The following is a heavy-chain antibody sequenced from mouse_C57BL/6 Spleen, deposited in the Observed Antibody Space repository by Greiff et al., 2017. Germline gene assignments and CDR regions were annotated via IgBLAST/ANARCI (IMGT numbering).Heavy chain of an antibody. J-gene: IGHJ2*01. D-gene: IGHD1-1*01. CDR2: IDPSDSET. CDR1: GYTFTSYW. V-gene: IGHV1-52*01. CDR3: ARGITTVVAPFDY. Sequence: VQLQQPGAELVRPGSSVKLSCKASGYTFTSYWMHWVKQRPIQGLEWIGNIDPSDSETHYNQKFKDKATLTVDKSSSTAYMQLSSLTSEGSAVYYCARGITTVVAPFDYWGQGTTLTVSS.